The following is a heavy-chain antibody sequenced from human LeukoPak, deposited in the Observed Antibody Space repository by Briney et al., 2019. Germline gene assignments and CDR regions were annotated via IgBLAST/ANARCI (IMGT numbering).Heavy chain of an antibody. Sequence: GGSLRLSCAASGFTFSDYSMNWVRQAPGKGLEWVSYISSSTSTIYYADSVRGRFTISRDNAKNSLYLQMSSLRAEDTAVYYCARDRAGGAYHYDSSGYYYWGQGTLLTVSS. D-gene: IGHD3-22*01. CDR1: GFTFSDYS. J-gene: IGHJ4*02. CDR2: ISSSTSTI. V-gene: IGHV3-48*01. CDR3: ARDRAGGAYHYDSSGYYY.